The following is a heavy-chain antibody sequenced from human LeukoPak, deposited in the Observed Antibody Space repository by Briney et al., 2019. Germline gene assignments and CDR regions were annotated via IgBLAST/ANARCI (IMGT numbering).Heavy chain of an antibody. V-gene: IGHV3-23*01. D-gene: IGHD2-15*01. Sequence: EGSLRLSCAASGFTFSSSARSWVRQAPGKGLEWVSAISNNGGYTYYADSVQGRFTISRDNSKSTLCLQMNSLRAEDTAVYYCAKQLGYCSDGSCYFPYWGQGTLVTVSS. CDR1: GFTFSSSA. CDR3: AKQLGYCSDGSCYFPY. J-gene: IGHJ4*02. CDR2: ISNNGGYT.